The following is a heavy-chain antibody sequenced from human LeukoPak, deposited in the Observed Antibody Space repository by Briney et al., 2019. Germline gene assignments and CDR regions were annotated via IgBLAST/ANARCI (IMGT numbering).Heavy chain of an antibody. J-gene: IGHJ4*02. CDR1: GDSISNYY. CDR2: IYTSGST. D-gene: IGHD3-10*01. CDR3: ARVSLVRGAPDYYFDY. V-gene: IGHV4-4*07. Sequence: SETLSLTCTVSGDSISNYYWSWIRQPAGKGLEWIGRIYTSGSTNYNPSLKSRVTMSVDTSKNQFTLKLSSVTAADTAVYYCARVSLVRGAPDYYFDYWGQGTLVTVSS.